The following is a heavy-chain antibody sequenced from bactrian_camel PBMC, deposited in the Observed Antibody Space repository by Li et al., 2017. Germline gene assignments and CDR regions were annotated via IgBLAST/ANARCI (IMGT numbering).Heavy chain of an antibody. D-gene: IGHD1*01. CDR1: GFTFSTYA. Sequence: QLVESGGGLVQPGGSLRLSCAASGFTFSTYAITWVRQAPGKGLEWVSTINGGVGSPYYADSVKGRFTISQDNAKQQQYLQMNDLKPEDTSVYYCAADWTRFGNQCAFRAPYGQGTQVTVS. CDR2: INGGVGSP. V-gene: IGHV3S31*01. J-gene: IGHJ4*01.